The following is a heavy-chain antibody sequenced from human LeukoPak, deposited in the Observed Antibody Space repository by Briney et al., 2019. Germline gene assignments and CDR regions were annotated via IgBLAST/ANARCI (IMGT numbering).Heavy chain of an antibody. CDR1: GSIFTSYW. Sequence: GGSLQICCEGAGSIFTSYWIGWGRQLGGKGVEGMGIIYPGDSDTKDSPAFQGQVTISADQSIRTAYLQWSSLKASDTAMYYCARPVHPTIWFGDLGVWGQGTMVTVSS. D-gene: IGHD3-10*01. CDR2: IYPGDSDT. CDR3: ARPVHPTIWFGDLGV. V-gene: IGHV5-51*01. J-gene: IGHJ3*01.